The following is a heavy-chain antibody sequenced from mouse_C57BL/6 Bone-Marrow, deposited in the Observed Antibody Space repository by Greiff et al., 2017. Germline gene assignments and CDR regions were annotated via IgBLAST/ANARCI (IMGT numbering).Heavy chain of an antibody. D-gene: IGHD4-1*01. CDR1: GYAFSTYW. CDR3: ARDWDNCDY. CDR2: IYPGDGDT. V-gene: IGHV1-80*01. Sequence: QVQLQQSGAELVKPGASVKISCKVSGYAFSTYWMNWVKQRPGQGLEWIGQIYPGDGDTNYNGKFKGKATLTADTSASTAYMQLSSLTSEDSAVYFCARDWDNCDYWGQGTTLTVSS. J-gene: IGHJ2*01.